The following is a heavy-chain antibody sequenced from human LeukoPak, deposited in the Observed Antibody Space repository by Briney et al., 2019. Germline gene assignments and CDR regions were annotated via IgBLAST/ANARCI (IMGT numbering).Heavy chain of an antibody. J-gene: IGHJ4*02. CDR3: TRDPPTKY. D-gene: IGHD1-1*01. V-gene: IGHV3-49*03. Sequence: GGSLRLSCTASGFTFGAYTITWIRQAPGRGLEWVGFIRNKADGGTPEYAASVKGRFTISRDDSKNIAYLQMNSLKTDDTAVCYCTRDPPTKYWGQGTLVSVSS. CDR1: GFTFGAYT. CDR2: IRNKADGGTP.